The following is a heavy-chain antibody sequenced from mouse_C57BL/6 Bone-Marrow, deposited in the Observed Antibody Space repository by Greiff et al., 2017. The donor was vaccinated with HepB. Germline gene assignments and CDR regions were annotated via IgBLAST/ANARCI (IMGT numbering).Heavy chain of an antibody. CDR2: IDPSDSYT. D-gene: IGHD1-1*01. J-gene: IGHJ1*03. CDR3: ARSTVVPYWYFDV. V-gene: IGHV1-50*01. Sequence: QVQLQQPGAELVKPGASVKLSCKASGYTFTSYWMQWVKQRPGQGLEWIGEIDPSDSYTNYNQKFKGKATLTVETSSSTAYMQLSSLTSEDSAVYYCARSTVVPYWYFDVWGTGTTVTVSS. CDR1: GYTFTSYW.